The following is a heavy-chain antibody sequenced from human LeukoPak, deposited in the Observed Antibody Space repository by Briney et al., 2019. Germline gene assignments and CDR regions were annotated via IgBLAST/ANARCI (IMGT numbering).Heavy chain of an antibody. V-gene: IGHV4-59*08. D-gene: IGHD3-22*01. Sequence: SETLSLTCSVSGGSISSYYWSWIRQPPGKGLEWIGYIYYSGSTNYNPSLKSRVTISVDTSKNQFSLKLSSVTAADTAVYFCARGPYSYDSSGAFDIWGQGTMVTVSS. CDR2: IYYSGST. J-gene: IGHJ3*02. CDR1: GGSISSYY. CDR3: ARGPYSYDSSGAFDI.